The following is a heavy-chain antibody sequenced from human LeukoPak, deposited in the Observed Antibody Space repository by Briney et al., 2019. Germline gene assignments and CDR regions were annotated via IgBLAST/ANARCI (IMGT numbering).Heavy chain of an antibody. CDR3: AGVGGYYRVDY. Sequence: SETLSLTCTVSGGSISSYHWSWIRQPAGKGLEWIGRIYTSGSTNYNPSLKSRVTISVDTSKNQFSLKLSSVTAADTAVYYCAGVGGYYRVDYWGQGTLVTVSS. CDR2: IYTSGST. J-gene: IGHJ4*02. V-gene: IGHV4-4*07. CDR1: GGSISSYH. D-gene: IGHD3-22*01.